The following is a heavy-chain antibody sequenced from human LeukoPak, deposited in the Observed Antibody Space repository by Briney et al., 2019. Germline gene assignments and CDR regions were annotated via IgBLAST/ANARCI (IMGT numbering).Heavy chain of an antibody. CDR1: GFNFNRYA. CDR2: IIGNGDTT. J-gene: IGHJ6*03. Sequence: GGSLTLSCAPSGFNFNRYAMSWVRQAPGKALEWVSGIIGNGDTTYHANSVKGSFTISRDNSKNTLYLQMHSLRAEDTAVYYCAKLGGQEIYNYYVGVWGKGTTVAVSS. CDR3: AKLGGQEIYNYYVGV. D-gene: IGHD3-16*01. V-gene: IGHV3-23*01.